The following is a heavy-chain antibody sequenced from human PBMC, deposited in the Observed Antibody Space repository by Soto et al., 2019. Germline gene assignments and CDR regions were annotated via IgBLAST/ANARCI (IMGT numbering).Heavy chain of an antibody. D-gene: IGHD5-18*01. Sequence: PSDTLSLTCTVSGGSISSYYWSWIRQPPGKGLEWIGYIYYSGSTNYNPSLKSRVTISVDTSKNQFSLKLSSVTAADTAVYYCASSSGYRGGDIWGQGTMVTVSS. CDR1: GGSISSYY. CDR2: IYYSGST. V-gene: IGHV4-59*01. J-gene: IGHJ3*02. CDR3: ASSSGYRGGDI.